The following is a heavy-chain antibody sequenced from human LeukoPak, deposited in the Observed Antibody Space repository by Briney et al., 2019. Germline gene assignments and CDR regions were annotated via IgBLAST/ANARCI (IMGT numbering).Heavy chain of an antibody. CDR3: ARSTPTTHGYFEY. J-gene: IGHJ4*02. V-gene: IGHV3-33*01. CDR1: GFTFSSYG. Sequence: PGGSLRLSCAASGFTFSSYGMHWVRQAPGKGLEWVALIWYDGSNEYYADSVKGRFTISKDNSKNTLYLQMNSLSPEDTVVYYCARSTPTTHGYFEYWGQGTPVTVSS. D-gene: IGHD1-26*01. CDR2: IWYDGSNE.